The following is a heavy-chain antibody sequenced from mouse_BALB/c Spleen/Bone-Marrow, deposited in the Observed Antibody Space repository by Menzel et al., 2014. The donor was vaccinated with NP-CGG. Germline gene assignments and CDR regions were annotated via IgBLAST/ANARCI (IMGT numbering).Heavy chain of an antibody. CDR1: GDSITSGY. CDR3: ATWFAS. CDR2: ISYTGST. Sequence: EVQLQQSGPSLVKPSQTLSLTCSVTGDSITSGYWNWIRKFPGNKLEYMGYISYTGSTYYNPSLKRRISIIRDTSKTQYYLQLNPLTTQATTTYLCATWFASGGKGPLV. V-gene: IGHV3-8*02. J-gene: IGHJ3*01.